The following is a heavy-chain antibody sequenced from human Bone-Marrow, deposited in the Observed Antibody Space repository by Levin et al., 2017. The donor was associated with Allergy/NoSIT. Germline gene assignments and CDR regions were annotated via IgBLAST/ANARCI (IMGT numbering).Heavy chain of an antibody. CDR1: GFTFSSYA. D-gene: IGHD5-18*01. Sequence: GESLKISCAASGFTFSSYAMHWVRQAPGKGLEWVAVISYDGSNKYYADSVKGRFTISRDNSKNTLYLQMNSLRAEDTAVYYCAKEKSHRIQLWGTAYYYYGMDVWGQGTTVTVSS. CDR2: ISYDGSNK. CDR3: AKEKSHRIQLWGTAYYYYGMDV. J-gene: IGHJ6*02. V-gene: IGHV3-30*04.